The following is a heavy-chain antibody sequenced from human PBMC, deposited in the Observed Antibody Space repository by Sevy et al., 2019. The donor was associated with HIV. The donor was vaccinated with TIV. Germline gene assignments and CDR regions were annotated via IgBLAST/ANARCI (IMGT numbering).Heavy chain of an antibody. D-gene: IGHD2-8*01. J-gene: IGHJ3*02. V-gene: IGHV3-30*02. CDR2: IRYDGSNK. Sequence: AGSLRLSCAASGFTFSSYGMHWVRQAPGKELEWVAVIRYDGSNKYYADSVKGRFTISRDNSKNTLYLQMNSLRAEDTAVYYCAKDFNEGMAHAFDIWGQGTMVTVSS. CDR3: AKDFNEGMAHAFDI. CDR1: GFTFSSYG.